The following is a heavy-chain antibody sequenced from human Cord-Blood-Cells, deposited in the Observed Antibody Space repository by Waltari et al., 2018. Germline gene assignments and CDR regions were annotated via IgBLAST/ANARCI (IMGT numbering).Heavy chain of an antibody. CDR2: INHSGST. CDR1: GGSFSGYY. D-gene: IGHD7-27*01. CDR3: ASSGAGNWYFDL. J-gene: IGHJ2*01. V-gene: IGHV4-34*01. Sequence: QVQLQQWGAGLLKPSETLSLTCAVYGGSFSGYYWSWIRQPPGKGLEWIGEINHSGSTNYNPSLKSRVTISVDTSKNQFSRKLSSVTAADTAVYYCASSGAGNWYFDLWGRGTLVTVSS.